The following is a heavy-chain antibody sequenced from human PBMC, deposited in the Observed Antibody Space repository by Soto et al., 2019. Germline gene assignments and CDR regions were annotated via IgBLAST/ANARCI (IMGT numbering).Heavy chain of an antibody. CDR3: ARVREWFDP. V-gene: IGHV4-34*01. J-gene: IGHJ5*02. D-gene: IGHD3-3*01. CDR1: GGSFSGYY. CDR2: IDHSGYT. Sequence: PSETLSLTCAVYGGSFSGYYWNWIRQPPGKGLEWIGEIDHSGYTNYNPSLKSRVTISVDTSKNQFSLRLTSVTAADTAVYYCARVREWFDPWGQGTLVPVSS.